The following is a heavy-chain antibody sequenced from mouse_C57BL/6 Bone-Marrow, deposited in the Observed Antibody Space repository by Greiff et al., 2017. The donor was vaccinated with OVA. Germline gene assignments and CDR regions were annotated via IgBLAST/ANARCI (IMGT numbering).Heavy chain of an antibody. V-gene: IGHV2-5*01. Sequence: QVQLPQSGPGLVQPSQSLSITCTVSGFSLTSSGVHGVRQSPGKGLEWLGVIWRGGSTDYNAAFMSRLSITKDNSKSQVFFKMNSLQADDTAIYYCAKMVYFYCSSYYYAMDDWGQGTSVTVSS. CDR1: GFSLTSSG. D-gene: IGHD1-1*01. J-gene: IGHJ4*01. CDR3: AKMVYFYCSSYYYAMDD. CDR2: IWRGGST.